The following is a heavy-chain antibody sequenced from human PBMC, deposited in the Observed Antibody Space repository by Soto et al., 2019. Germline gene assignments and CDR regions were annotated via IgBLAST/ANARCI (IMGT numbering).Heavy chain of an antibody. CDR2: ISYDGSNK. V-gene: IGHV3-30*18. J-gene: IGHJ4*02. CDR1: GFTFSSYG. D-gene: IGHD3-22*01. Sequence: QVQLVESGGGVVQPGRSLRLSCAASGFTFSSYGMHWVRQAPGKGLEWVAVISYDGSNKYYADSVKGRFTISRDNSKNXRXXQINSLRAVATAVYYCAKDESGRGVTMIVVVPFGYWGQGTLVTVSS. CDR3: AKDESGRGVTMIVVVPFGY.